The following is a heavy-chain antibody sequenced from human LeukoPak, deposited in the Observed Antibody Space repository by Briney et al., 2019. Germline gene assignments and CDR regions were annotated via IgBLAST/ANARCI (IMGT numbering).Heavy chain of an antibody. CDR2: ISSNSDYT. Sequence: PGGSLRLSCAASGFTFSTYSMNWVRQAPGKGLEWVSSISSNSDYTYYADSVKGRFTISRDNAKNSLYLQMNSLTVEDTAVYYCATDFCIRLETTNDCYLQYWRQGTLVTVSS. J-gene: IGHJ4*02. V-gene: IGHV3-21*01. CDR1: GFTFSTYS. D-gene: IGHD2-21*01. CDR3: ATDFCIRLETTNDCYLQY.